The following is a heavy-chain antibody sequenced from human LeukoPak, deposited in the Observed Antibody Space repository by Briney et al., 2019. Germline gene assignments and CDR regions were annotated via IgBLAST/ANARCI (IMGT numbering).Heavy chain of an antibody. V-gene: IGHV3-9*01. J-gene: IGHJ4*02. CDR1: GFTFDDYA. CDR3: AKDFYSSGGDNYFDY. CDR2: ISWDSGSI. Sequence: GRSLRLSCAASGFTFDDYAMHWVRQAPGKGLEWVSGISWDSGSIGYADSVKGRFTISRDNAKNSLYLQMNSLRAEDTALYYCAKDFYSSGGDNYFDYWGQGTLVTVSS. D-gene: IGHD2-15*01.